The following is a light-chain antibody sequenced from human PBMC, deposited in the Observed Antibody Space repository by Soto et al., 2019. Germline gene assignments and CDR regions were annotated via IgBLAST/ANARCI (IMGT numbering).Light chain of an antibody. CDR1: QTFKNY. J-gene: IGKJ1*01. V-gene: IGKV1-39*01. CDR3: QQSNLSLQR. CDR2: AAT. Sequence: DVHMNQSPSSLSASVGDTVTITCRAGQTFKNYINGYQYRPGKAPKLVIYAATVLQTGAPYRFAAAASGTDFTLTIMRLQSEDSGTCYSQQSNLSLQRFGQGTNVDSK.